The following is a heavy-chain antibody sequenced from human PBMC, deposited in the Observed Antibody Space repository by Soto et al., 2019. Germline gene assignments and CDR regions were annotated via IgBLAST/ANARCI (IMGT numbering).Heavy chain of an antibody. Sequence: QAHLVQSGAEVRKPGASVKVSCQALEHTSTIYYIHWVRQARGQGLEWMGWINADSGDTTYAEDFRGRVTITRDTSTSTFHMELSRLRLDYTAMYFCATRDYDILTGYLHIWGQGTLITVSS. CDR1: EHTSTIYY. V-gene: IGHV1-2*02. J-gene: IGHJ1*01. CDR3: ATRDYDILTGYLHI. D-gene: IGHD3-9*01. CDR2: INADSGDT.